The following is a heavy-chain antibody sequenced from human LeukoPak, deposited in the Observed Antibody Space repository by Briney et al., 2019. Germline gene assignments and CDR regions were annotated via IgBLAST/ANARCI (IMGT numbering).Heavy chain of an antibody. J-gene: IGHJ4*02. CDR1: GYTFSNYD. Sequence: ASVKVSCKASGYTFSNYDINWVRQTTGQGLEWMGWMHHNSGNTGLALKFQGRLTITRNISISTAYMELSSLTSEDTAVYYCAREGGYYGSGSFFDYWGQGTLVTVSS. CDR3: AREGGYYGSGSFFDY. CDR2: MHHNSGNT. D-gene: IGHD3-10*01. V-gene: IGHV1-8*03.